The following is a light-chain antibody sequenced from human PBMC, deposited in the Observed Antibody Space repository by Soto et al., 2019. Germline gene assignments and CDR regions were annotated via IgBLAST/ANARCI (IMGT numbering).Light chain of an antibody. J-gene: IGKJ2*01. CDR3: QQYNSWPYT. Sequence: EIVMTQSPATLSVSPGERVTLSCRASQPVSRNFAWYRQKPGQAPSLVIYGATTRATGMAARLSGSGSGTEVTRTISSLLSEDVAVYYCQQYNSWPYTVGQGTKLEIK. V-gene: IGKV3-15*01. CDR2: GAT. CDR1: QPVSRN.